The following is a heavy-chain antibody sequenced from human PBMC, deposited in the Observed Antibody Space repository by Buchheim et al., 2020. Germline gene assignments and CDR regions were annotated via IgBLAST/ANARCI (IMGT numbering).Heavy chain of an antibody. CDR2: IYSDGSST. Sequence: EVQLVESGGGLVQPGGSLRLSCAASGFTFSSYWMRWVRQAPGKGLVWVSRIYSDGSSTNYADSVRGRFTISRDNAKNTLYLQMNSLRAEDTAVYYCVRYSFGYDLWGQGTL. J-gene: IGHJ5*02. CDR1: GFTFSSYW. V-gene: IGHV3-74*01. CDR3: VRYSFGYDL. D-gene: IGHD6-19*01.